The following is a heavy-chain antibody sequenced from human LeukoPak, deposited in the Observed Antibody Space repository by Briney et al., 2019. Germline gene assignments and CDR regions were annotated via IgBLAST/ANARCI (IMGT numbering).Heavy chain of an antibody. D-gene: IGHD5-18*01. Sequence: SETLSLTCTVSGGSISSYYWSWVRQPPGKGLEWIGYIYDSGSTTYNPSPTSRVSISVDTSTKQLPLTLSSVPASDTPAFYCSWGDTAMVWDYWGQETLVTVSS. CDR3: SWGDTAMVWDY. CDR1: GGSISSYY. CDR2: IYDSGST. V-gene: IGHV4-59*01. J-gene: IGHJ4*02.